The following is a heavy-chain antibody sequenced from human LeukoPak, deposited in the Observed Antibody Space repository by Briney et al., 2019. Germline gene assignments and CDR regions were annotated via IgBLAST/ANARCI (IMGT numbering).Heavy chain of an antibody. V-gene: IGHV3-30-3*01. J-gene: IGHJ6*02. CDR3: ARSYYDFGGYYYYGMDV. D-gene: IGHD3-3*01. Sequence: GRSLRLSCAASGFTFSSYAMHWVRQAPGKGLEWVAVISYDGSNKYYADSVKGRFTISRDNSKNTLYLQMNRLRAEDTAVYYCARSYYDFGGYYYYGMDVWGQGTTVTVSS. CDR1: GFTFSSYA. CDR2: ISYDGSNK.